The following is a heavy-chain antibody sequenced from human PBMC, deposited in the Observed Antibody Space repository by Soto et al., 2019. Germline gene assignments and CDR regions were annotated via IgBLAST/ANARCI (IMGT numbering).Heavy chain of an antibody. CDR2: LGTIGA. J-gene: IGHJ4*02. Sequence: EVQLLESGGGLVQPGGSLRLSCVGSGFTFSAHAITWVRQAPGKGLEWVSTLGTIGAFYADSVKGRFTISRDNSKNTVNLQMNSLRGEDTAIYYCARDLTTHDDWGQGTVVTVSS. CDR1: GFTFSAHA. V-gene: IGHV3-23*01. CDR3: ARDLTTHDD.